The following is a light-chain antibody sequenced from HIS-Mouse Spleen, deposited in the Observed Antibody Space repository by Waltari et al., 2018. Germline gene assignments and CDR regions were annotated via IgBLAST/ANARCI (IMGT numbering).Light chain of an antibody. CDR1: QSVSSY. CDR2: DAS. Sequence: EIVLTQSPATLSLSPGERATLSCRASQSVSSYLAWYQQKPGQAPRLLIYDASNRANGIPARFSGSGSGTDFTLTISSLEPEDFAVYYCQQRSNWPPYTFGQGTKLEIK. CDR3: QQRSNWPPYT. J-gene: IGKJ2*01. V-gene: IGKV3-11*01.